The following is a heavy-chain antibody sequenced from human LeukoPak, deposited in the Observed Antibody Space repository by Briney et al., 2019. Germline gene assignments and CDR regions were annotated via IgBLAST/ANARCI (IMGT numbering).Heavy chain of an antibody. D-gene: IGHD6-19*01. CDR2: ISSSGSTI. J-gene: IGHJ3*02. V-gene: IGHV3-11*04. CDR1: GFNFNDAW. CDR3: AREIAEQWLVLHDAFDI. Sequence: GGSLRLSCAASGFNFNDAWMNWVRQAPGKGLEWVSYISSSGSTIYYADSVKGRFTISRDNAKNSLYLQMNSLRAEDTAVYYCAREIAEQWLVLHDAFDIWGQGTMVTVSS.